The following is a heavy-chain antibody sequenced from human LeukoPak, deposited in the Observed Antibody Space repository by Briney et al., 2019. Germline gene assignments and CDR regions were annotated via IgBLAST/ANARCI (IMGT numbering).Heavy chain of an antibody. J-gene: IGHJ4*02. D-gene: IGHD1-26*01. Sequence: GGSLRLSCAASGFTFSTYTMHWVRRTPGKGLEWVAVIWYDGSNKYYADSVKGRFTISRDNSKNTLYLQMNSLRAEDTAVYYCASQWELTDWGQGTLVTVSS. V-gene: IGHV3-33*08. CDR3: ASQWELTD. CDR2: IWYDGSNK. CDR1: GFTFSTYT.